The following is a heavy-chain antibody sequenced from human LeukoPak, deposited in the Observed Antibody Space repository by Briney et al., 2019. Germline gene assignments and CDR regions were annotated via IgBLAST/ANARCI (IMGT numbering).Heavy chain of an antibody. CDR2: MCYSGST. CDR3: ATVSRSVLRYFDWSLDY. V-gene: IGHV4-59*05. CDR1: GGSISSYY. J-gene: IGHJ4*02. D-gene: IGHD3-9*01. Sequence: SETLSLTCTISGGSISSYYWSWIRQPLGKGLEWIASMCYSGSTYYNASLKSRVTISVDTSKNQFSLKLGSVTAADTAVYYCATVSRSVLRYFDWSLDYWGQGTLVTVSS.